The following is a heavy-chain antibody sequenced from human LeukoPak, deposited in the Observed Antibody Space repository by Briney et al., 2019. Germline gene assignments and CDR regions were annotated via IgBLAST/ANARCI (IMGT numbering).Heavy chain of an antibody. D-gene: IGHD6-13*01. Sequence: PGGSLRLYCAASAFTVSNNYMNWVRQAPGKGLEWVSIIYIAGSTYYADSVKGRFTISRDNSKNTLYLQMDSLRVEDTAVYYCARAGTPYYFDSWGQGTLVTVSS. CDR1: AFTVSNNY. J-gene: IGHJ4*02. CDR3: ARAGTPYYFDS. V-gene: IGHV3-53*01. CDR2: IYIAGST.